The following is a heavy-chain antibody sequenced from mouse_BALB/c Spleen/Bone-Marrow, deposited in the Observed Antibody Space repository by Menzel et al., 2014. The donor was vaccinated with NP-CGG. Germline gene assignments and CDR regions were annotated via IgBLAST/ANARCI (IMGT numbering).Heavy chain of an antibody. CDR1: GFTFSSYT. CDR3: ARLPFDY. J-gene: IGHJ2*01. V-gene: IGHV5-12-2*01. Sequence: EVQLQQSGGGLVQPGGPLKLSCAASGFTFSSYTMSWVRQTPEKRLEWVAYISNSGGSIYYPDTVKGRFTIPRDNAKNTLYLQMSSLKSEDTAMYYCARLPFDYWGQGTTLTVSS. CDR2: ISNSGGSI.